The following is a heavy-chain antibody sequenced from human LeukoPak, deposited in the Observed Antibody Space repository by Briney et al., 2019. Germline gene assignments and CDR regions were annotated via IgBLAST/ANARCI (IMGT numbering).Heavy chain of an antibody. J-gene: IGHJ5*02. V-gene: IGHV3-30*18. Sequence: PGGSLRLSCAASGFPFSSYAMHGVRQAPDKGLYWVAIISYDGANKYYADSVKGRFTISRDNSKNTLYLQMNSLRVEDTAVYYCAKDLTDDHYTWFDPWGQGTLVTVSS. CDR2: ISYDGANK. CDR3: AKDLTDDHYTWFDP. CDR1: GFPFSSYA.